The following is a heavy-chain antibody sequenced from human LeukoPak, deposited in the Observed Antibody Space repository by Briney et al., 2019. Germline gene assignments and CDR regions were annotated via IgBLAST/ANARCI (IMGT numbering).Heavy chain of an antibody. D-gene: IGHD3-10*01. V-gene: IGHV1-46*01. CDR3: ARDPSYGSGAFDI. CDR1: GYTFTSSD. CDR2: INPSGGST. Sequence: GASVKVSCKASGYTFTSSDITWVRQATGQGLEWMGIINPSGGSTSYAQKFQGRVTMTRDTSTSTVYMELSSLRSEDTAVYYCARDPSYGSGAFDIWGQGTMVTVSS. J-gene: IGHJ3*02.